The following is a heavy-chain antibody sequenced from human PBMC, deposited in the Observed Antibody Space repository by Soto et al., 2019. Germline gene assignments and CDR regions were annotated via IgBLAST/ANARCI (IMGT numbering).Heavy chain of an antibody. CDR3: AIRGGVAAAIWGY. CDR2: IYDSGSI. D-gene: IGHD6-13*01. CDR1: GGSISSSSYY. J-gene: IGHJ4*02. V-gene: IGHV4-39*01. Sequence: QLQLQESGPGLVKPSETLSLTCTVSGGSISSSSYYWGWIRQPPGKGLEWIGSIYDSGSIYYNPSTKSRVTISVDTYKNQFSLKQSSVTAADTAVYYCAIRGGVAAAIWGYWGQGTLVNVSS.